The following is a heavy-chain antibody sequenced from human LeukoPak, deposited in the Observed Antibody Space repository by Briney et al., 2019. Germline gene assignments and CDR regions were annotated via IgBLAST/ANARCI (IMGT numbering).Heavy chain of an antibody. J-gene: IGHJ3*02. Sequence: PGGSLRLSCAASGFTFSSYWMHWVRQAPGKGLVWVSRINSDGSGTSYADSVKGRFTISRDNAKNTLYLQMNSLRAEDTAVYYCARGYCSSTSCRSYAFDIWGQGTMVTVSS. D-gene: IGHD2-2*01. CDR2: INSDGSGT. V-gene: IGHV3-74*01. CDR1: GFTFSSYW. CDR3: ARGYCSSTSCRSYAFDI.